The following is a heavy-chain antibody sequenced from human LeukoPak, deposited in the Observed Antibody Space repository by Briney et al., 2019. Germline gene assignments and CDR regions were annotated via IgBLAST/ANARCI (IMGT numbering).Heavy chain of an antibody. CDR1: GVSISSSNNF. CDR3: ARHEEEDGYNAKTFDC. V-gene: IGHV4-39*01. CDR2: MHYSGTT. D-gene: IGHD5-24*01. J-gene: IGHJ4*02. Sequence: SETLSFTCTVSGVSISSSNNFWGWIRQPPGKGLEWIGSMHYSGTTHYIPSLRSRATVSVDTSKNQFSLKLSSVAAADTAVYYCARHEEEDGYNAKTFDCWGQGTLVTVSS.